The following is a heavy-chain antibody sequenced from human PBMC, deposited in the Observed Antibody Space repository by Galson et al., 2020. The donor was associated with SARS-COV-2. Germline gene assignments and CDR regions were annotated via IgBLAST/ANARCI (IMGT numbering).Heavy chain of an antibody. J-gene: IGHJ4*02. CDR1: GSTFDDHG. Sequence: GESLKISCAASGSTFDDHGMSWVHQAPGKGLEWVSGINRNGGSTGYADSVKGRFTISRDNAKNSLYLQMNSLRAEDTALYHCARGYNYGPFDYWGQGTLVTVSS. CDR2: INRNGGST. V-gene: IGHV3-20*01. CDR3: ARGYNYGPFDY. D-gene: IGHD5-18*01.